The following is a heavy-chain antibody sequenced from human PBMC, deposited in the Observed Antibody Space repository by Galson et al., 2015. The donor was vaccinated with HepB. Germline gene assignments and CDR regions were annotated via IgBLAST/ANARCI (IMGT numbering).Heavy chain of an antibody. J-gene: IGHJ5*02. CDR2: TYYRSRWYT. V-gene: IGHV6-1*01. CDR3: AKDQGGGKFSPYPNWFGP. Sequence: CAISGDSVSSNSAAWNWIRQSPSRGLEWPGRTYYRSRWYTDFAVSVESRITINPDTSKNQFSLLLKSVTPEDTAIYYCAKDQGGGKFSPYPNWFGPWGQGTLVTVSS. CDR1: GDSVSSNSAA. D-gene: IGHD1-26*01.